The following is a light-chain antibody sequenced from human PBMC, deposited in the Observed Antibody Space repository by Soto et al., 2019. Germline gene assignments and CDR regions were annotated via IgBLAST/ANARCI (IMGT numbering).Light chain of an antibody. V-gene: IGKV3-15*01. CDR3: KQYNNWLTWT. CDR2: GAS. J-gene: IGKJ1*01. CDR1: QSVSSN. Sequence: EIVMTQSPATLSVSPGERAILSCRASQSVSSNLACYQQKPGQAPRLLIYGASTRATGIPARFSGSGSGTAFTLTISRLQSEDFAVYYCKQYNNWLTWTFGQGTKGEIK.